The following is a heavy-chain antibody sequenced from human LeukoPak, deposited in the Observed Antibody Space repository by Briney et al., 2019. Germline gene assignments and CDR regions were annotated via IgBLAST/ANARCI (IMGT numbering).Heavy chain of an antibody. D-gene: IGHD3-22*01. CDR1: GYSFTSYW. CDR2: IYPGDSDT. Sequence: GESLKISCKGSGYSFTSYWIGWVRQMPGKGLEWMGIIYPGDSDTRYSPSFQGQVTISADKSINTAYLQWRSLQASDTAMHYCARSYDSSGYPDYWGQGALVTVSS. CDR3: ARSYDSSGYPDY. J-gene: IGHJ4*02. V-gene: IGHV5-51*01.